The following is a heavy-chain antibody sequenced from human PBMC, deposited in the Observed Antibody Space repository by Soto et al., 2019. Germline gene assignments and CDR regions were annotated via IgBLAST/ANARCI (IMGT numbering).Heavy chain of an antibody. CDR3: ARWDSAYDGSYFDY. CDR2: IYHSGST. D-gene: IGHD5-12*01. Sequence: SETLSLTCAFSSGSISSSNWWSWVRQPPGKGLEWIGEIYHSGSTNYNPSLKSRVTISVDTSKNQFSLKLSSVTAADAAVYYCARWDSAYDGSYFDYWGQGTLVTVSS. CDR1: SGSISSSNW. J-gene: IGHJ4*02. V-gene: IGHV4-4*02.